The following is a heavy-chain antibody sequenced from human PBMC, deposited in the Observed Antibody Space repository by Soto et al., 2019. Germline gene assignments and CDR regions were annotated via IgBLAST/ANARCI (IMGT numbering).Heavy chain of an antibody. D-gene: IGHD5-18*01. J-gene: IGHJ5*02. Sequence: APLKVSCKASGGTFSSYAISWVRQAPGQGLEWMGGIIPIFGTANYAQKFQGRVTITADDSTITAYMELSSLRSEDTAVYYCAKDKVGYSYSPKWVDPWGHTTRVTVFS. CDR2: IIPIFGTA. CDR1: GGTFSSYA. V-gene: IGHV1-69*01. CDR3: AKDKVGYSYSPKWVDP.